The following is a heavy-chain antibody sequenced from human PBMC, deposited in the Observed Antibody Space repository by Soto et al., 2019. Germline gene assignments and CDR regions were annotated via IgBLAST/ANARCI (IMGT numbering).Heavy chain of an antibody. D-gene: IGHD5-18*01. CDR2: ISCSGSNT. CDR3: AKTPLCSYGSSSGPIDY. V-gene: IGHV3-23*01. CDR1: GFTFSSYA. Sequence: HPGGSLRLSCAASGFTFSSYAMSWVRQAPGKGLEWVAVISCSGSNTYYADSVKGRFTISRDNSKNTLYLQMNSLRAEDTAVYYCAKTPLCSYGSSSGPIDYWGQGTLVTVSS. J-gene: IGHJ4*02.